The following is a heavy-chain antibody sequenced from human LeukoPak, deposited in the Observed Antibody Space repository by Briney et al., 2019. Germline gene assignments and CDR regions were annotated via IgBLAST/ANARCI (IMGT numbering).Heavy chain of an antibody. CDR2: ISSSSRDI. V-gene: IGHV3-21*04. Sequence: PGGSLRLSCVISEFTFSNYEMNWVRQAPGKGLEWVSSISSSSRDIYYADSVKGRFTISRDNSKNTLYLQMNSLRAEDTAVYYCARGGSYLSAFDIWGQGTMVTVSS. D-gene: IGHD1-26*01. J-gene: IGHJ3*02. CDR3: ARGGSYLSAFDI. CDR1: EFTFSNYE.